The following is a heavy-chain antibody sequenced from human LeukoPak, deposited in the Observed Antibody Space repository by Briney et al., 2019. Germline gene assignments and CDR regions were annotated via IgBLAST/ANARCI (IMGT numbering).Heavy chain of an antibody. V-gene: IGHV3-23*01. J-gene: IGHJ4*02. CDR3: AKSPPGFGELFREVDY. CDR2: ISGSGGST. D-gene: IGHD3-10*01. Sequence: PGGSLRLSCAASGFTFSSYGMSWVRQAPGKGLEWVSAISGSGGSTYYADSVKGRFTISRDNSKNTLYLQMNSLRAEDTAVYYCAKSPPGFGELFREVDYWGQGTLVTVSS. CDR1: GFTFSSYG.